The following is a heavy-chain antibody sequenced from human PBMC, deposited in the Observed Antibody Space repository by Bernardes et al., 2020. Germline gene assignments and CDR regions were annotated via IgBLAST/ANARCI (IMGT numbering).Heavy chain of an antibody. J-gene: IGHJ3*02. Sequence: GGSLRLSCAASGFTFSSYWMSWVRQAPGKGLEWVANIKQDGSEKYYVDSVKGRFTISRDNAKNSLYLQMNSLRAEDTAVYYCARLNNSNPHWGWGAFDIWGQGTMVTVSS. CDR2: IKQDGSEK. V-gene: IGHV3-7*01. CDR1: GFTFSSYW. CDR3: ARLNNSNPHWGWGAFDI. D-gene: IGHD6-13*01.